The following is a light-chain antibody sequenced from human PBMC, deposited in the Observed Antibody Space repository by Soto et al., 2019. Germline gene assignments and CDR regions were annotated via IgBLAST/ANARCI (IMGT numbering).Light chain of an antibody. Sequence: QSALTQPASVSGSPGQSITISCTGTSSDVGGYNYVSWYQQHPGKAPKLMIYEVSNRPSGVSNRFSGSKSGNTASLTISGLQAEDGADYYCSSSTSSSTHWVFGGGTKLTVL. CDR1: SSDVGGYNY. J-gene: IGLJ3*02. CDR2: EVS. V-gene: IGLV2-14*01. CDR3: SSSTSSSTHWV.